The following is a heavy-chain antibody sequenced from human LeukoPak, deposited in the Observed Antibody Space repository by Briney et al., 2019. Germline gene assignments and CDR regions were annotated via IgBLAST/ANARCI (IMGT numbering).Heavy chain of an antibody. D-gene: IGHD2-21*02. CDR2: INHSGST. J-gene: IGHJ3*02. CDR1: GGSFSGYY. Sequence: SETLSLTCAVYGGSFSGYYWSWIRQPPGKGLEWLGEINHSGSTNYNPSLKSRVTISVDTSKNQFSLKLSSVTAADTAVYYCARDLAYCGGDCLDAFDIWGQGTMVTVSS. V-gene: IGHV4-34*01. CDR3: ARDLAYCGGDCLDAFDI.